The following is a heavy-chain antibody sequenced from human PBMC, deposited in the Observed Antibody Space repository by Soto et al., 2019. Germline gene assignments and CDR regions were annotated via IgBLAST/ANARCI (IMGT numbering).Heavy chain of an antibody. J-gene: IGHJ6*03. CDR2: IDWDDDK. D-gene: IGHD2-2*01. CDR3: ARIVVVPAAMDYYYYMDV. V-gene: IGHV2-70*11. CDR1: GFSLSTSGMC. Sequence: SGPTLVNPTQTLTLTCTFSGFSLSTSGMCVIWIRQPPGKALEWLARIDWDDDKYYSTSLKTRLTISKDTSKNQVVLTMTNMDHVDTATYYCARIVVVPAAMDYYYYMDVWGKVTTVTVSS.